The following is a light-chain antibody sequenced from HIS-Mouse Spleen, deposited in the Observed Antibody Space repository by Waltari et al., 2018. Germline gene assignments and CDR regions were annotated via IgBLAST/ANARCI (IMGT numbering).Light chain of an antibody. J-gene: IGLJ2*01. V-gene: IGLV6-57*02. CDR2: EDN. Sequence: NFMLTQPHSVSESPGKTVTISCTGSSGSIASNYVQWYQQRPGSAPTTVIYEDNQRPSGVPDRFSGSIERSSNSASLTISGLKTEDEADYYCQSYDSSNVVFGGGTKLTVL. CDR3: QSYDSSNVV. CDR1: SGSIASNY.